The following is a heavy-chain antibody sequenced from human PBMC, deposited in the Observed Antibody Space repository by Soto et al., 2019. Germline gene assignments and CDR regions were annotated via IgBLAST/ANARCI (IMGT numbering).Heavy chain of an antibody. CDR2: ISNDGSNK. CDR1: GFTFSSYD. CDR3: AKTGYCSGASCPVRLGVRRLRGFDY. Sequence: GGSLRLSCAASGFTFSSYDMHWVRQAPGKGLEWVAVISNDGSNKYYADSVKGRFTISRDNSRNTLFLQMQSLRAEDTALYYCAKTGYCSGASCPVRLGVRRLRGFDYWAQGTLVTVSS. V-gene: IGHV3-30*18. D-gene: IGHD2-15*01. J-gene: IGHJ4*02.